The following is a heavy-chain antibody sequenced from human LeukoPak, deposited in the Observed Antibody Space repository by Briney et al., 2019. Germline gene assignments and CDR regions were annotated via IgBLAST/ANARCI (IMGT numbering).Heavy chain of an antibody. V-gene: IGHV3-30*02. CDR2: IRYDGSNK. J-gene: IGHJ3*02. D-gene: IGHD1-26*01. Sequence: PGGSLRLSCAASGFTFSSYAMSWVRQAPGKGLEWVAFIRYDGSNKYHADSVKGRFTISRDNSKNTMYLQMNSLRAEDTAAYYCAKDSAVSGSYPDASDIWGQGTMVTVSS. CDR1: GFTFSSYA. CDR3: AKDSAVSGSYPDASDI.